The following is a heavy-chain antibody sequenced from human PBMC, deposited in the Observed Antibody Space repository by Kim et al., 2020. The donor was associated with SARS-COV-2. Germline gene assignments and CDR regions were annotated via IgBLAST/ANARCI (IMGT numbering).Heavy chain of an antibody. CDR3: ARVRIYDSSGYFDY. Sequence: GGSLRLSCAASGFTFSDHYMDWVRQAPGKGLEWVGRTRNKANSYTTEYAASVKGRFTISRDDSKNSLYLQMNSLKTEDTAVYYCARVRIYDSSGYFDYWGQGTLVTVSS. CDR2: TRNKANSYTT. D-gene: IGHD3-22*01. CDR1: GFTFSDHY. J-gene: IGHJ4*02. V-gene: IGHV3-72*01.